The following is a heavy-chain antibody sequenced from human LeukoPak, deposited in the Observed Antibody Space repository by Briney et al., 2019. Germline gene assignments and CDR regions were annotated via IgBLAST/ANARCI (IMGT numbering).Heavy chain of an antibody. J-gene: IGHJ4*02. Sequence: PGRSLRLFCAASGFTFSPLGMNCVRQASGRGLEWVSYISSGSSTTYYADSVKGRFTISRDNAKNSLYLQVNSLRDEDTAVYYCARGRGLTLSYHYFDYWGQGTLVTVSS. CDR3: ARGRGLTLSYHYFDY. D-gene: IGHD3-10*01. CDR2: ISSGSSTT. CDR1: GFTFSPLG. V-gene: IGHV3-48*02.